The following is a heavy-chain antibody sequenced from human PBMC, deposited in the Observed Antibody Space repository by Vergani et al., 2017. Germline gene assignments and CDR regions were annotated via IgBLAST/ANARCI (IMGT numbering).Heavy chain of an antibody. V-gene: IGHV4-34*01. CDR2: INHSGST. CDR1: GGSFSGYY. CDR3: ARLDSGWYYYFDY. D-gene: IGHD6-19*01. J-gene: IGHJ4*02. Sequence: QVQLQQWGAGLLKPSETLSLTCAVYGGSFSGYYWSWIRQPPGTGLEWIGEINHSGSTNYNPSLKIRVTISVDTSKNQCSLKLSSVTAADTAVYYCARLDSGWYYYFDYGGQGTLVTVSS.